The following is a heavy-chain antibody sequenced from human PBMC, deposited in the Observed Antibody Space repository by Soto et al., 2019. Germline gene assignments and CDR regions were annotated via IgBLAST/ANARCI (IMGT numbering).Heavy chain of an antibody. CDR2: ISAYNGNT. CDR3: ARDVDLRYCSSTSCYADFDY. Sequence: QVQLVQSGAEVKKPGASVKVSCKASGYTFTSYGISWVRQAPGQGLEWMGWISAYNGNTNYAQKLQGRVTMITDTSTSTAYMELRSLRSDDTAVYYCARDVDLRYCSSTSCYADFDYWGQGTLVTVSS. J-gene: IGHJ4*02. V-gene: IGHV1-18*01. CDR1: GYTFTSYG. D-gene: IGHD2-2*01.